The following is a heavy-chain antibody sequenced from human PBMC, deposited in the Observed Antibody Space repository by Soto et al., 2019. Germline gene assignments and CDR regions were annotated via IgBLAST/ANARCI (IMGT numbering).Heavy chain of an antibody. D-gene: IGHD2-8*01. J-gene: IGHJ5*02. Sequence: TLSLTCTVSGGSISSGGYYWSWIRQHPGKGLEWIGYIYYSGGTYYNPSLKSRVTISVDTSKNQFSLKLSSVTAADTAVYYCARVFRHCTNGVCSHSGFDPWGQGTLVTVSS. CDR2: IYYSGGT. V-gene: IGHV4-31*03. CDR3: ARVFRHCTNGVCSHSGFDP. CDR1: GGSISSGGYY.